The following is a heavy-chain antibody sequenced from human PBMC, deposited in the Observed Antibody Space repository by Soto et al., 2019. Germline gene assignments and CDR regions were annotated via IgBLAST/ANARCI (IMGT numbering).Heavy chain of an antibody. D-gene: IGHD6-19*01. Sequence: VQLVESGGGLVQPGRSLRLSCAASGFTFGDYAMHWVRRAPGKGLEWVSSITWNSRTIGYADSVKGRFTISRDNARNSLFLQMNSLRPEDSALYYCATDWEAVSSNGAFDMWGQGTMVTVSS. CDR1: GFTFGDYA. V-gene: IGHV3-9*01. CDR2: ITWNSRTI. CDR3: ATDWEAVSSNGAFDM. J-gene: IGHJ3*02.